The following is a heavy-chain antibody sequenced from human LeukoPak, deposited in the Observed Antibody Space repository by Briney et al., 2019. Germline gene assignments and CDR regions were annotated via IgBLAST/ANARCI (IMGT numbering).Heavy chain of an antibody. CDR1: GFTFSSYC. CDR3: ARRGRLRFDY. Sequence: PGGSLSLSCAASGFTFSSYCMSWVRQAPGKGLEWVSYISSSRSYIYYADSVKGRYTNTRNNDKNSLYLQMNGLRAEDTAVYYCARRGRLRFDYWGQGTLVTVSS. J-gene: IGHJ4*02. V-gene: IGHV3-21*01. CDR2: ISSSRSYI. D-gene: IGHD2-21*02.